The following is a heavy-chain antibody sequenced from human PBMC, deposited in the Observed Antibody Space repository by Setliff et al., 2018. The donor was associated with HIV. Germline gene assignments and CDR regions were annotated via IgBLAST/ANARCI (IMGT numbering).Heavy chain of an antibody. Sequence: PGGSLRLSCTTSGFTFGDYAMTWVRQAPGKGLEWVSVIYSGGSTYYADSVKGRFTTSRDNSKNTLYLQMNSLRAEDTAVYYCARPNYYDSSGSFDYWGQGTLVTVSS. V-gene: IGHV3-66*04. CDR3: ARPNYYDSSGSFDY. D-gene: IGHD3-22*01. CDR1: GFTFGDYA. J-gene: IGHJ4*02. CDR2: IYSGGST.